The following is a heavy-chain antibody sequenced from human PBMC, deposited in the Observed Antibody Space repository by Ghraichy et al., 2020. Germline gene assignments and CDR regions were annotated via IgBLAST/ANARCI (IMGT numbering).Heavy chain of an antibody. J-gene: IGHJ4*02. V-gene: IGHV3-23*01. Sequence: LSLTCAASGFTFSSYAMSWVRQAPGKGLEWVSAISGSGGSTYYADSVKGRFTISRDNSKNTLYLQMNSLRAEDTAVYYCAKMEVVLGWNYKSDLDYWVLGALVTVAS. D-gene: IGHD1-7*01. CDR2: ISGSGGST. CDR3: AKMEVVLGWNYKSDLDY. CDR1: GFTFSSYA.